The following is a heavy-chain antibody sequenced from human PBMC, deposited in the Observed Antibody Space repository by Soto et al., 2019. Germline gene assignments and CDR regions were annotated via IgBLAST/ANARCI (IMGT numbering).Heavy chain of an antibody. CDR3: ARCRRYSVSYYPDY. CDR2: IIPIFGTA. J-gene: IGHJ4*02. CDR1: GGTFSSYA. D-gene: IGHD1-26*01. Sequence: QVQLVQAGAEVKKPGSSVKVSCKASGGTFSSYAISWVQQAPGQGLEWMGGIIPIFGTANYAQKFQGRVTITADESTSTAYMELSSLRSEDTAVYYCARCRRYSVSYYPDYWGQGTLVTVSS. V-gene: IGHV1-69*01.